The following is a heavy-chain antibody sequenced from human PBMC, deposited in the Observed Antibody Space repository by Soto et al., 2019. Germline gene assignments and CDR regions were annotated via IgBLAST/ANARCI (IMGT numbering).Heavy chain of an antibody. CDR1: GFTFGDYA. Sequence: EVQLVESGGGLVQPGRSLRLSCTASGFTFGDYAMSWVRQAPGKGLEWVGFIRSQAYGGTTEYAATVKGRFTISRDDSNSIAYLQMNSLKTEETAVYYCTRADPGTVLFDPWGQGTLVTVSS. J-gene: IGHJ5*02. V-gene: IGHV3-49*04. D-gene: IGHD3-10*01. CDR3: TRADPGTVLFDP. CDR2: IRSQAYGGTT.